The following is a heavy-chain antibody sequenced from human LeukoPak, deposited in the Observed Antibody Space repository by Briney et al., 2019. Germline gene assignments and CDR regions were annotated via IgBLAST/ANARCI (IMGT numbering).Heavy chain of an antibody. CDR1: GFPFSSYA. D-gene: IGHD1-26*01. CDR2: ISSNGGST. J-gene: IGHJ4*02. CDR3: VKESGSYYGRAFDY. Sequence: GGSLRLSCAASGFPFSSYAMHWVRQAPGKGLEYVSAISSNGGSTYYADSVKGRFTISRDNSKNTLYLQMSSLRAEDTAVYYCVKESGSYYGRAFDYWGQGTLVTVSS. V-gene: IGHV3-64D*06.